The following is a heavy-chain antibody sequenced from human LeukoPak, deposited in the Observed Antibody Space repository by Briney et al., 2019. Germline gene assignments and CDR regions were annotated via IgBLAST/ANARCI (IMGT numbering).Heavy chain of an antibody. D-gene: IGHD6-19*01. V-gene: IGHV3-23*01. CDR2: ISGSGGST. Sequence: PGGSLRLSCAASGFTFSSYAMSWVRQATGKGLEWVSAISGSGGSTYYADSVKGRFTISRDNSKNTLYLQMNSLRAEDTAVYYCAKDRDSSGWYDAFDIWGQGTMVTVSS. CDR1: GFTFSSYA. J-gene: IGHJ3*02. CDR3: AKDRDSSGWYDAFDI.